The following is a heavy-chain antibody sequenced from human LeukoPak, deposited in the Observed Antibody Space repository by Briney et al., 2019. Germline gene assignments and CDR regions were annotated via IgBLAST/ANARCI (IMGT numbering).Heavy chain of an antibody. V-gene: IGHV3-7*01. CDR2: IKQDGSEK. CDR3: ARLASDYYDSSGYFPHYFDY. J-gene: IGHJ4*02. CDR1: GFTFSSYW. D-gene: IGHD3-22*01. Sequence: GGSLRLSCAASGFTFSSYWMSWVRQAPGKGLEWVANIKQDGSEKYYVDSVKGRFTISRDNAKNSLYLQINSLRAEDTAVYYCARLASDYYDSSGYFPHYFDYWGQGTLVTVSS.